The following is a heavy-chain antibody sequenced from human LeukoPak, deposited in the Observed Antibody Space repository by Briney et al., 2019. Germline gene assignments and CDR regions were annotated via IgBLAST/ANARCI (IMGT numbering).Heavy chain of an antibody. J-gene: IGHJ3*02. V-gene: IGHV3-9*01. CDR3: AKDIGAVAGYAFDI. CDR2: ISWNSGSI. CDR1: GFTFDDYA. Sequence: GGSLRLSCSASGFTFDDYAMHWVRQAPGKGLEWVSGISWNSGSIGYADSVKGRFTISRDNAKNSLYLQMNSLRAEDTALYYCAKDIGAVAGYAFDIWGQGTMVTVSS. D-gene: IGHD6-19*01.